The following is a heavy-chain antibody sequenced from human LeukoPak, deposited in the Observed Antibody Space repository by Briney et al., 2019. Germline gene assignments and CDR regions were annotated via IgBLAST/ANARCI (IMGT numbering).Heavy chain of an antibody. D-gene: IGHD4-23*01. V-gene: IGHV1-18*01. CDR3: ARGESTTVVTPGDY. Sequence: ASVKVSCKASGYTFTSYGITWVRQAPGQRRKGMRWFSAYNGNTNYAQKVQGRVTMTTDTSTSTAYMELRSLRSDDTAVYYCARGESTTVVTPGDYWGQGTLVTVSS. J-gene: IGHJ4*02. CDR2: FSAYNGNT. CDR1: GYTFTSYG.